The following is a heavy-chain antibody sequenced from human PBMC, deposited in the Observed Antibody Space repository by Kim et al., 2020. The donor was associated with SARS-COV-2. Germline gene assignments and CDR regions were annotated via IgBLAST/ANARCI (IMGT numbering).Heavy chain of an antibody. Sequence: GGSLRLSCAASGFTFSSYGMHWVRQAPGKGLEWVAVISYDGSNKYYADSVKGRFTISRDNSKNTLYLQMNSLRAEDTAVYYCAKDLIRAAAGNRGDPWGQGTLVTVSS. CDR1: GFTFSSYG. CDR2: ISYDGSNK. CDR3: AKDLIRAAAGNRGDP. J-gene: IGHJ5*02. V-gene: IGHV3-30*18. D-gene: IGHD6-13*01.